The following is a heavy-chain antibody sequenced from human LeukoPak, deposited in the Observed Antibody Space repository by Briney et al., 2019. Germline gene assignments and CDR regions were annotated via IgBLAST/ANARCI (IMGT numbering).Heavy chain of an antibody. CDR3: AKEDVDTSLDY. Sequence: GGSLRLSCAASGFTFSNYAMNWVRQAPGKGLEWVSAISDGAGGRTYYTDSVKGRFTISRDNSKNTLYLQLNSLRAEDTAVYYCAKEDVDTSLDYWGQGTLVTVSS. CDR2: ISDGAGGRT. D-gene: IGHD5-18*01. J-gene: IGHJ4*02. V-gene: IGHV3-23*01. CDR1: GFTFSNYA.